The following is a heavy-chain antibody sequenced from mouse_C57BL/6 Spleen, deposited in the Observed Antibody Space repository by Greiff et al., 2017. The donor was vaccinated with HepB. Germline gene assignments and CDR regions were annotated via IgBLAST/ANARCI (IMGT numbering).Heavy chain of an antibody. CDR2: IDPSDSYT. J-gene: IGHJ1*03. D-gene: IGHD2-5*01. CDR3: ARIKKLYYSNWYFDV. V-gene: IGHV1-69*01. CDR1: GYTFTSYW. Sequence: QVQLQQPGAELVMPGASVKLSCKASGYTFTSYWMHWVKQRPGQGLEWIGEIDPSDSYTNYNQKFKGKSTLTVDKSSSTAYMQLSSLTSEDSAVYYCARIKKLYYSNWYFDVWGTGTTVTVSS.